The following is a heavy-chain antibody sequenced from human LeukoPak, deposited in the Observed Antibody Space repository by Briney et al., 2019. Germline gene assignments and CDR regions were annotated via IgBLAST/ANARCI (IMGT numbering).Heavy chain of an antibody. Sequence: ASVKVSCKVSGYTLTELSMHWVRQAPGKGLEWMGGFDPEDGETIYAQKFQGRVTMTEDTSTDTAYMELSSLRSEDTAMYYCARDRSPFDSSGYSFDYWGQGTLVTVSS. CDR2: FDPEDGET. D-gene: IGHD3-22*01. CDR1: GYTLTELS. V-gene: IGHV1-24*01. J-gene: IGHJ4*02. CDR3: ARDRSPFDSSGYSFDY.